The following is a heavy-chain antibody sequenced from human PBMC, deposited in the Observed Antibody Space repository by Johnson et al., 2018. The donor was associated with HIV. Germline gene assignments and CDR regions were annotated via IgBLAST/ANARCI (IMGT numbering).Heavy chain of an antibody. CDR1: GFTFSSYA. Sequence: VLLVESGGGLVQPGGSLRLSCAASGFTFSSYAMSWVRQAPGKGLEWVANIKQDGSEKYYADSVKGRFTLSRDNSKNTLYLQMNSLRAEDTAVYYCAKELGIPSGWYRGAFDIWGQGTMVTVSS. CDR2: IKQDGSEK. D-gene: IGHD6-19*01. J-gene: IGHJ3*02. V-gene: IGHV3-7*01. CDR3: AKELGIPSGWYRGAFDI.